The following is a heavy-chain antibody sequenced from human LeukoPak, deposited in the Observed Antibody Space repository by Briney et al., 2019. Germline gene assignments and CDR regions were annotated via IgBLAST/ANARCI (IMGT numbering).Heavy chain of an antibody. CDR2: IYYSGST. D-gene: IGHD6-13*01. J-gene: IGHJ5*02. Sequence: PSQTLSLTCTVSGGSISSGGNYWSWIRQHPGKGLEWIGYIYYSGSTYYNPSLKSRATISVDTSKNQFSLKLSSVTAADTAVYYCASAKYSSSWEFDPWGQGTLVTVSS. CDR3: ASAKYSSSWEFDP. V-gene: IGHV4-31*03. CDR1: GGSISSGGNY.